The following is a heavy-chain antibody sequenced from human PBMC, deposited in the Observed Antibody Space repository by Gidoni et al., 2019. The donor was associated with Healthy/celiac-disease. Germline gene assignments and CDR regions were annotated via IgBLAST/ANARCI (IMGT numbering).Heavy chain of an antibody. D-gene: IGHD3-10*01. CDR2: IYYSGST. Sequence: QVQLQESGPGLVKPSETLSLTCTVSGGSISSYYWSWIRQPPGKGLEWIGYIYYSGSTNYNPSLKSRVTISVDTSKNQFSLKLSSVTAADTAVYYCARLYGSGRLFDYWGQGTLVTVSS. CDR1: GGSISSYY. V-gene: IGHV4-59*01. CDR3: ARLYGSGRLFDY. J-gene: IGHJ4*02.